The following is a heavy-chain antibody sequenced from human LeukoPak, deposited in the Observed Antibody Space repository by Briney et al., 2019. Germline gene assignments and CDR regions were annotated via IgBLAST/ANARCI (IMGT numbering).Heavy chain of an antibody. CDR3: ARALRYFDWLSTRHYYYYMDV. V-gene: IGHV4-59*01. CDR2: IYYSGST. D-gene: IGHD3-9*01. CDR1: GGSISSYY. Sequence: SETLSLTCTVSGGSISSYYLSWIRQPPGKGLEWIGYIYYSGSTNYNPSLKSRVTISVDTSKNQFSLKLSSVTAADTAVYYCARALRYFDWLSTRHYYYYMDVWGKGTTVTVSS. J-gene: IGHJ6*03.